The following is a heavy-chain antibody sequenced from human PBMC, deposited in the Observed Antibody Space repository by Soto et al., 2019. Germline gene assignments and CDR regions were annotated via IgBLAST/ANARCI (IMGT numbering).Heavy chain of an antibody. Sequence: QVQLVQSGAEVKKPGSSVKVSCKASGGTFSSYAISWVRQAPGQGLEWMGGSIPIFGTANYAQKFQGRVTITADESTSTAYMELISLRSEDTAVYYCASNGGIVAHYAQYWFDPWGQGTLVIVSS. D-gene: IGHD6-13*01. CDR1: GGTFSSYA. V-gene: IGHV1-69*12. J-gene: IGHJ5*02. CDR3: ASNGGIVAHYAQYWFDP. CDR2: SIPIFGTA.